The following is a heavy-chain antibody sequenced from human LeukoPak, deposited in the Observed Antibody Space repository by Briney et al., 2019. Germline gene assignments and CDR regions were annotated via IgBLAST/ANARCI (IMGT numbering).Heavy chain of an antibody. CDR3: ARDAQRGFDYSNSLKN. J-gene: IGHJ4*01. CDR2: IWSDATNI. D-gene: IGHD4-11*01. CDR1: GFTVSTNC. Sequence: PGGSLRLSCAVSGFTVSTNCMNGVRQAPGKGLEWVAVIWSDATNIFYADSVKGRFTISRDNSQNTVFLQMNSLRVKDTAIYYCARDAQRGFDYSNSLKNWGHGTLVTVSS. V-gene: IGHV3-33*08.